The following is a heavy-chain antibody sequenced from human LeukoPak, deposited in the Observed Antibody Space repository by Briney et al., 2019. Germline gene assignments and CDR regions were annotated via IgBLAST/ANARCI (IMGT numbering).Heavy chain of an antibody. J-gene: IGHJ4*02. Sequence: SETLSLTCTVSGGSVSSGSYYWSWIRQPPGKGLEWIGEINHSGSTNYNPSLKSRVTISVDTSKNQFSLKLSSVTAADTAVYYCARTLNDYSNYSIFFDYWGQGTLVTVSS. CDR1: GGSVSSGSYY. D-gene: IGHD4-11*01. V-gene: IGHV4-39*07. CDR3: ARTLNDYSNYSIFFDY. CDR2: INHSGST.